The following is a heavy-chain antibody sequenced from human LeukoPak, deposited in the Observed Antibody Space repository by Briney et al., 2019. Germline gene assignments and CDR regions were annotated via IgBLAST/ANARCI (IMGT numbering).Heavy chain of an antibody. V-gene: IGHV3-23*01. D-gene: IGHD4-11*01. CDR1: GFTFSNCA. CDR3: VSTVTTSYGMDV. Sequence: PGGSLRLSCAASGFTFSNCAMSCVRQAPGKELEWVSTIGGSGGSTYYADSVKGRLTISRDNSKNTLYLQMNSPRAEDTAIYYCVSTVTTSYGMDVWGQGTTVTVSS. CDR2: IGGSGGST. J-gene: IGHJ6*02.